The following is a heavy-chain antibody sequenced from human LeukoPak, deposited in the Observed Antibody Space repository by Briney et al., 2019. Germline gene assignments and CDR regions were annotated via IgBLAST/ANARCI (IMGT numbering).Heavy chain of an antibody. CDR2: ISGNGGGT. Sequence: GGSLRLSCAASGFTFSTYAMHWVRQAPGKGLEYVSAISGNGGGTYYANSVKGRFTISRDNSKNTLYLQMGSLRTEDMAVYYCARAGSSDAFDTWGQGTTVTVSS. CDR1: GFTFSTYA. CDR3: ARAGSSDAFDT. J-gene: IGHJ3*02. V-gene: IGHV3-64*01. D-gene: IGHD6-6*01.